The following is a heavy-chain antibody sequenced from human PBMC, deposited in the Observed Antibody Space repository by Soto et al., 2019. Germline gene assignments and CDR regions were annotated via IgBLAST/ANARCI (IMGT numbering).Heavy chain of an antibody. CDR2: IIAIYGTA. CDR3: ASEGLAAAGNFDY. Sequence: SVKVSCKASGGTFSSYAISWVRQAPGQGLEWMGGIIAIYGTANYAQKFQGRVTITADESTSTAYMELSSLRSEDTAVYFCASEGLAAAGNFDYWGQGTLVTVSS. D-gene: IGHD6-13*01. CDR1: GGTFSSYA. J-gene: IGHJ4*02. V-gene: IGHV1-69*13.